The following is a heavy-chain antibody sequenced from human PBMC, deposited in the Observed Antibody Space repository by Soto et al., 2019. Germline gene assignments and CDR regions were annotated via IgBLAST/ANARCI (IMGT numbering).Heavy chain of an antibody. CDR1: GFTFSSYA. CDR3: AKAGDYYDSSGYSLFDY. J-gene: IGHJ4*02. V-gene: IGHV3-23*01. Sequence: EVQLLESGGGLVQPGGSLRLSCAASGFTFSSYAMSWVRQAPGKGLEWVSAISGSGGSTYYADSVKGRFTISRDNSKNTQNLQMNSLRVEDTAVYHCAKAGDYYDSSGYSLFDYWGQGTLVTVSS. CDR2: ISGSGGST. D-gene: IGHD3-22*01.